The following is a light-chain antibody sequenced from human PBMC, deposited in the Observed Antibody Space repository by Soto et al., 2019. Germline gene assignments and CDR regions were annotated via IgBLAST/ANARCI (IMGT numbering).Light chain of an antibody. Sequence: DIQMTQSPSSVSASVGDRVTITCRASQGIKSWLAWYQHKPGQAPKVLIFAASSLQSGVPSRFSGSGSGTDFTLTINNLRPEDFATYFCQQVNSFPLTFGGGTKVEI. V-gene: IGKV1-12*01. CDR2: AAS. CDR1: QGIKSW. CDR3: QQVNSFPLT. J-gene: IGKJ4*01.